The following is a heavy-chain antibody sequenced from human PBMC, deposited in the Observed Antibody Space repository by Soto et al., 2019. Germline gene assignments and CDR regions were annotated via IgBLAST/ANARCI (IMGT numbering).Heavy chain of an antibody. CDR1: GFTLSNYW. J-gene: IGHJ4*02. CDR3: LSAGSAVS. CDR2: INYDGSEK. V-gene: IGHV3-7*02. Sequence: EVHLVESGGGLVQPGGSLRLSCAASGFTLSNYWMTWVRQAPGKGLEWVANINYDGSEKNYVDSVKGRFTTSRDNTRNSLALQVTTLRCQDTAAYYCLSAGSAVSWGQGTLVTVSS. D-gene: IGHD3-10*01.